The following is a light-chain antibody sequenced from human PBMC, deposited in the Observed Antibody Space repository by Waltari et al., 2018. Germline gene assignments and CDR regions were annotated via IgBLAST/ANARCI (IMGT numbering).Light chain of an antibody. CDR3: LHHHSYPLT. J-gene: IGKJ2*01. CDR1: KGISNN. Sequence: DIQMTQPPSAFPPSVEDKGTITCRASKGISNNVAWFQQKPGKVPKRRIFAADTLESGVPPRFSGSGSGTEFTLTISSLQPEDFATYYCLHHHSYPLTFGPGTKLQMK. V-gene: IGKV1-17*03. CDR2: AAD.